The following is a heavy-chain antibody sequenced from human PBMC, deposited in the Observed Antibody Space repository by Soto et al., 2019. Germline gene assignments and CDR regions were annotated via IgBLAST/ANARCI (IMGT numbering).Heavy chain of an antibody. D-gene: IGHD2-2*01. CDR3: ASNQIVVVPATTSSFYYYYGMDV. V-gene: IGHV4-34*01. CDR1: GGSFSGYY. Sequence: PSETLSLTSAVYGGSFSGYYWCWIRQPPGEGLEWIGEINNSGSTNYNPSLKSRVTISVNTSKNHSSLKLSSVTAAETAVYYCASNQIVVVPATTSSFYYYYGMDVWGQGTTVTVSS. CDR2: INNSGST. J-gene: IGHJ6*02.